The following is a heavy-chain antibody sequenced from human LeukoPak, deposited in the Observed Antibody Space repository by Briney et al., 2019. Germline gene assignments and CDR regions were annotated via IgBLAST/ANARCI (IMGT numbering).Heavy chain of an antibody. CDR1: GFTFSTYS. J-gene: IGHJ4*02. D-gene: IGHD4-17*01. Sequence: GGSLRLSCAASGFTFSTYSMNWVRQAPGKGLEWVSSISYSSNYIYYADSVKGRFPISRDNAKNSLYLQMNSLRAEDTAVDYCARDRVVYGDSPNFDYWGQGTLVTVSS. CDR2: ISYSSNYI. V-gene: IGHV3-21*01. CDR3: ARDRVVYGDSPNFDY.